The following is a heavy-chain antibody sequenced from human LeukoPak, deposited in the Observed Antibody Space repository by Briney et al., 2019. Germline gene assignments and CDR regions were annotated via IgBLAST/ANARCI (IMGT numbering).Heavy chain of an antibody. CDR3: APGHCGGGDCRGLENWIDP. V-gene: IGHV3-74*01. D-gene: IGHD2-21*01. CDR2: INGDGNSA. Sequence: GAQRLSCAASGFTFSSYWIHWVRQTPGKGLVWVSRINGDGNSASYADSVRGRFTISRDNAKNTVYLQMNSLRLEDTAVYYCAPGHCGGGDCRGLENWIDPWGQGTLVTVSS. J-gene: IGHJ5*02. CDR1: GFTFSSYW.